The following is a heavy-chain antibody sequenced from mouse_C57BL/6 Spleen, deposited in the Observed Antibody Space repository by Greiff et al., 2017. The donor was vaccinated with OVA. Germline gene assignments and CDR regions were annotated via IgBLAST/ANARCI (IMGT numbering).Heavy chain of an antibody. CDR2: ISDGGSYT. D-gene: IGHD6-1*01. Sequence: EVKVEESGGGLVKPGGSLKLSCAASGFTFSSYAMSWVRQTPEKRLEWVATISDGGSYTYYPDNVKGRFTISRDNAKNNLYLQMSHLKSEDTAMYYCARARLYYFDYWGQGTTLTVSS. CDR1: GFTFSSYA. J-gene: IGHJ2*01. CDR3: ARARLYYFDY. V-gene: IGHV5-4*03.